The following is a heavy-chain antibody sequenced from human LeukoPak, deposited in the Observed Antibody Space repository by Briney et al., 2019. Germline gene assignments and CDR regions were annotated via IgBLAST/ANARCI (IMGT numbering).Heavy chain of an antibody. D-gene: IGHD6-19*01. Sequence: ASVKVSCKVSGYTLTELSMHWVRQAPGKGLEWMGGFDPEDGETIYAQKFQGRVTVTEDTSTDTAYMELSSLRSEDTAVYYCATLRPGYSSGWYSVAFDIWGQGTMVTVSS. CDR1: GYTLTELS. J-gene: IGHJ3*02. V-gene: IGHV1-24*01. CDR2: FDPEDGET. CDR3: ATLRPGYSSGWYSVAFDI.